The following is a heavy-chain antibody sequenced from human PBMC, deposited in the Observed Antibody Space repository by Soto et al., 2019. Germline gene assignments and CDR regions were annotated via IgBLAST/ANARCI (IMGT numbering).Heavy chain of an antibody. Sequence: SQTLSLPCDFSGDSVSSNTAAWGWGRLSPSRGLEWLGRTFYRSQWYNDYAESLKGRISVMVDTSKNQFSLQLISVTPDDTAIYFCARDHFCTDRDGYHSADYFDLWGKGTLVTVSS. J-gene: IGHJ4*02. CDR2: TFYRSQWYN. D-gene: IGHD2-21*02. CDR3: ARDHFCTDRDGYHSADYFDL. CDR1: GDSVSSNTAA. V-gene: IGHV6-1*01.